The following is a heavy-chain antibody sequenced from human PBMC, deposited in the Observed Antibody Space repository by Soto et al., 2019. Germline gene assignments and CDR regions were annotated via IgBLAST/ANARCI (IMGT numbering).Heavy chain of an antibody. V-gene: IGHV4-59*01. CDR2: IYYSGST. J-gene: IGHJ5*02. CDR3: ARVSRGSGSYQFGFDP. CDR1: GGSISSFY. D-gene: IGHD3-10*01. Sequence: PSETLSLTCTVSGGSISSFYWSWIRQPPGKGLEWIGYIYYSGSTNYNPSLKSRVTISVDTSKNQFSLKLSSVTAADTAVYYCARVSRGSGSYQFGFDPWGQGTLVTVSS.